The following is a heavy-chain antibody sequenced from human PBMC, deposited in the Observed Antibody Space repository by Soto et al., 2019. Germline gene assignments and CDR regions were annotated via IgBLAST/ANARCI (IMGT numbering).Heavy chain of an antibody. Sequence: QVQLQESGPGLVKPSQTLSLTCTVSGGSISSGDYYWSWIRQPPGRGLEWIGYIYYRGSTYYHPSRKSRVTISVDASKNQFSLKLSSVTAANTAVYYCARAQGSGFLVSWGQGTLVTVSS. V-gene: IGHV4-30-4*01. CDR1: GGSISSGDYY. J-gene: IGHJ4*02. CDR3: ARAQGSGFLVS. CDR2: IYYRGST. D-gene: IGHD3-10*01.